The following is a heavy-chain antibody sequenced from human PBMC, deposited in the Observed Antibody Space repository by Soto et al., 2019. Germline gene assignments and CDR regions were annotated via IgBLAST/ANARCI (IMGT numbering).Heavy chain of an antibody. CDR3: AKGTWAVVRGEKIDY. CDR2: ISGSGGST. Sequence: EVQLLESGGGLVQPGGSLRLSCAASGFTFSSYAMSWVRQAPGKGLEWVSAISGSGGSTYYADSVKGRFTISRDNSKNTLYLQMNSMRAEDTAVYYCAKGTWAVVRGEKIDYWGQGTLVTVSS. CDR1: GFTFSSYA. D-gene: IGHD3-10*01. V-gene: IGHV3-23*01. J-gene: IGHJ4*02.